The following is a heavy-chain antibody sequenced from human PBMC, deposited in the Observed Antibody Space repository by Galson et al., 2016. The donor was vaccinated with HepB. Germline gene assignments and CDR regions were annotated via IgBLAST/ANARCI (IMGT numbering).Heavy chain of an antibody. CDR2: ISFDGSNH. CDR1: GFTFSSYA. CDR3: ARDDYYVWGTYRYTRTVPQYYFDD. Sequence: SLRLSCAASGFTFSSYAMHWVRQAPGKGLEWVAVISFDGSNHFYADSVKGRFTISRDNSKTTLYLQMNSLRAEDTAVYYCARDDYYVWGTYRYTRTVPQYYFDDWGQGTLVTVSS. V-gene: IGHV3-30-3*01. J-gene: IGHJ4*02. D-gene: IGHD3-16*02.